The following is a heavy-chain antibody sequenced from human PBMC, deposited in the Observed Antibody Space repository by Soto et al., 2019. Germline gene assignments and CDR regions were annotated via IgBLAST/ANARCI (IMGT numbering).Heavy chain of an antibody. CDR3: ARVFKQYDSPPGSPAY. Sequence: QVQLRESGPGLVKPSQTMSLTCTVSGDSISTGDYYWRWIRQPPGKGLEWIGSIYYSGNTYYNPTLQRLFSKSVGKCKTQFSLRLTSVTVADTASYNCARVFKQYDSPPGSPAYWGRGTL. V-gene: IGHV4-30-4*01. CDR2: IYYSGNT. D-gene: IGHD6-19*01. CDR1: GDSISTGDYY. J-gene: IGHJ4*02.